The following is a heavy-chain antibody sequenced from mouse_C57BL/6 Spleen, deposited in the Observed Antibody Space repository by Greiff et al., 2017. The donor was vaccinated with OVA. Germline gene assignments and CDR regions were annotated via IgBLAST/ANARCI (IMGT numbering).Heavy chain of an antibody. CDR2: INPNNGGT. J-gene: IGHJ4*01. D-gene: IGHD2-4*01. Sequence: VQLQQSGPELVKPGASVKMSCKASGYTFTDYNMHWVKQSHGKSLEWIGYINPNNGGTSYNQKFKGKATLTGNKSSSTAYMELRSLTSEDSAVYYCARDQQKFYDYLYYAMDYWGQGTSVTVSS. V-gene: IGHV1-22*01. CDR1: GYTFTDYN. CDR3: ARDQQKFYDYLYYAMDY.